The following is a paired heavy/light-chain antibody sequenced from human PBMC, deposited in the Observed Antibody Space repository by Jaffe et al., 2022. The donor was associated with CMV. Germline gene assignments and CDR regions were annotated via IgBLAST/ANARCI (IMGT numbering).Light chain of an antibody. CDR2: DTT. J-gene: IGLJ3*02. CDR3: WLSYSGADWV. CDR1: TGAVTTGHY. Sequence: QAVVTQEPSLTVSPGGTVTLTCGSSTGAVTTGHYPYWCQQKPGQAPRTLIYDTTNKHSWTPARFSGSLLGGKAALTLSGAQPEDEAEYYCWLSYSGADWVFGGGTKLTVL. V-gene: IGLV7-46*01.
Heavy chain of an antibody. D-gene: IGHD6-6*01. J-gene: IGHJ5*02. Sequence: QVQLQESGPGLVKPSETLSLTCTLSGGSISNYYLSWIRQPPGKGLEWIGYISHSGSTNYNPSLKSRVTISVDTSKIQFSLKLTSVTAADTAVYYCATTGYSSSSHAWGQGTQVTVSS. CDR3: ATTGYSSSSHA. CDR1: GGSISNYY. V-gene: IGHV4-59*01. CDR2: ISHSGST.